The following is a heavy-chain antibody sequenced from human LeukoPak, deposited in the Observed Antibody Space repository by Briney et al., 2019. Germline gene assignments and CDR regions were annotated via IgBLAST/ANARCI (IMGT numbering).Heavy chain of an antibody. CDR2: INSDGRST. Sequence: GGSLRLSCAASGFTFSNYWMHWVRQAPGKGLVWVSRINSDGRSTNYADSVKGRFTISRDNAKNTLYLQMNSLRAEDTAVYYCAKDSQINIVVVPYYYMDVWGKGTTVTISS. V-gene: IGHV3-74*01. J-gene: IGHJ6*03. CDR3: AKDSQINIVVVPYYYMDV. D-gene: IGHD2-15*01. CDR1: GFTFSNYW.